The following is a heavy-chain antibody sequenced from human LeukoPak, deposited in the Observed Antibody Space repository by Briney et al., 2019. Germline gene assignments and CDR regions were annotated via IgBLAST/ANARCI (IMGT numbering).Heavy chain of an antibody. J-gene: IGHJ3*02. Sequence: SETLSLTCTVSGGSISSGGYYWSWIRQHPEKGLEWIGYIYYSGSTYYNPSLKSRVTISVDTSKNQFSLKLSSVTAADTVVYYCARVPITDDAFDIWGQGTMVTVSS. D-gene: IGHD5-24*01. CDR3: ARVPITDDAFDI. CDR1: GGSISSGGYY. V-gene: IGHV4-31*03. CDR2: IYYSGST.